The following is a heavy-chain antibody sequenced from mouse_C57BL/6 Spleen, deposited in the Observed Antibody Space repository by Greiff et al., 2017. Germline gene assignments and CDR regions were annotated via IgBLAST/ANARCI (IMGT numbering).Heavy chain of an antibody. CDR2: IHPGDGDT. V-gene: IGHV1-80*01. CDR3: AISSDDYGVPWFAY. CDR1: GYAFSSYW. Sequence: QVQLQQSGAELVKPGASVKISCKASGYAFSSYWMNWVKQRPGKGLEWIGQIHPGDGDTNYNGKFKGKATLTADKSSSTAYMQLSSLTSEDSAVYFCAISSDDYGVPWFAYWGQGTLVTVSA. J-gene: IGHJ3*01. D-gene: IGHD2-4*01.